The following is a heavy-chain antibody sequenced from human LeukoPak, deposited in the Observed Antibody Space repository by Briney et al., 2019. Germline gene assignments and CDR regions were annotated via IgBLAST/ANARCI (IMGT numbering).Heavy chain of an antibody. V-gene: IGHV3-23*01. CDR3: ARDPEEIVVVPADRYYYYDMDV. Sequence: GGSLRLSCAASGFTFSSYAMSWVRQAPGKGLEWVSAISGSGGSTYYADSVKGRFTISRDNSKNTLYLQMNSLRAEDTAVYYCARDPEEIVVVPADRYYYYDMDVWGKGTTVTVSS. D-gene: IGHD2-2*01. CDR2: ISGSGGST. J-gene: IGHJ6*04. CDR1: GFTFSSYA.